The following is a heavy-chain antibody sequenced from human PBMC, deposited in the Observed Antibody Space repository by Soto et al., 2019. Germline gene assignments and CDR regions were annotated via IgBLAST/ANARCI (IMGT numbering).Heavy chain of an antibody. CDR3: ARIVLLWFGESGPFDP. V-gene: IGHV4-30-4*01. J-gene: IGHJ5*02. D-gene: IGHD3-10*01. Sequence: SETLSLTCTVSGGSISSGDYYWSWIRQPPGKGLEWIGYIYYSGSTYYNPSLKSRVTISVDTSKNQFSLKLSSVTAADTAVYYCARIVLLWFGESGPFDPWGQGTLVTVSS. CDR1: GGSISSGDYY. CDR2: IYYSGST.